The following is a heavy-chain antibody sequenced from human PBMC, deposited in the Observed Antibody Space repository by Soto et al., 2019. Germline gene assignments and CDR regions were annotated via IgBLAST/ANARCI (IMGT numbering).Heavy chain of an antibody. J-gene: IGHJ6*03. CDR2: IYYSGST. V-gene: IGHV4-59*08. CDR3: ARRVAAKGYYYYYMDV. Sequence: PSETLSLTCTVSGGSISSYYWSWIRQPPGKGLEWIGYIYYSGSTNYNPSLKSRVTISVDTSKNQFSLKLSSVTAADTAVYYCARRVAAKGYYYYYMDVWGKGTTVTRSS. CDR1: GGSISSYY. D-gene: IGHD2-15*01.